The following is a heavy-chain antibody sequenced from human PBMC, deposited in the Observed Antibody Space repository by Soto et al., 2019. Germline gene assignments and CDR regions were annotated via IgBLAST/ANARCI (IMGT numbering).Heavy chain of an antibody. V-gene: IGHV4-4*07. Sequence: SETLSLTCSVSGGSINSYWLSWIRQPAGKGLEWIGRVYSSGTTDYNPSLNSRATLSVETSKNQFSLKLSSVTAADTAVYYCARDIGSYAYGEGYWGQGIQVTVYS. CDR2: VYSSGTT. D-gene: IGHD3-10*01. CDR1: GGSINSYW. CDR3: ARDIGSYAYGEGY. J-gene: IGHJ4*02.